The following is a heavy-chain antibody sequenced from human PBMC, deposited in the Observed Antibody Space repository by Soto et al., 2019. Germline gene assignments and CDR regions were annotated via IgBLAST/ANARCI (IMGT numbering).Heavy chain of an antibody. Sequence: SETLSLTCTVSGGSISSSSYYWGWIRQPPGKGLEWIGSIYYSGSTYHNPSLKSRVTISVDTSNNHFSLKLSSVTAADTAVYYCARHVYSSSSYFDYWGQGTLVTVSS. V-gene: IGHV4-39*01. CDR3: ARHVYSSSSYFDY. CDR1: GGSISSSSYY. D-gene: IGHD6-6*01. CDR2: IYYSGST. J-gene: IGHJ4*02.